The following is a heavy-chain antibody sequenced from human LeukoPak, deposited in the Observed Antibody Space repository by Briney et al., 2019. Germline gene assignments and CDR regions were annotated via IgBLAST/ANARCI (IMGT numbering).Heavy chain of an antibody. D-gene: IGHD4-17*01. CDR3: ARLTTVTTGDY. CDR2: IYHSGST. CDR1: GGSISSSNW. J-gene: IGHJ4*02. Sequence: PSETLSLTCAVSGGSISSSNWWSWVRQPPGKGLEWIGEIYHSGSTNYNPSLKSRVTMSVDKSKNQFSLKLSSVTAADTAVYYCARLTTVTTGDYWGQGTLVTVSS. V-gene: IGHV4-4*02.